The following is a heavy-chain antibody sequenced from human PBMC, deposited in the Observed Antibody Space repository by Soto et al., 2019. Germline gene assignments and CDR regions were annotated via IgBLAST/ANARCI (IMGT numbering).Heavy chain of an antibody. V-gene: IGHV1-8*01. Sequence: QVQLVQSGAEVKKPGASVKVSCKASGYTFTNYEINWVRQATGQGLEWMGWMNPGSGNTDYAHKFQGRVTMTRNISISTAYMELSRLGPDDTAIYSCARMAASGSLNSFDPWGQGTLVTVSS. J-gene: IGHJ5*02. CDR2: MNPGSGNT. CDR3: ARMAASGSLNSFDP. D-gene: IGHD3-10*01. CDR1: GYTFTNYE.